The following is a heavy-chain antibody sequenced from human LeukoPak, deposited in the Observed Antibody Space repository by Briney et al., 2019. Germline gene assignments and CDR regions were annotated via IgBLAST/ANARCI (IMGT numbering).Heavy chain of an antibody. J-gene: IGHJ4*02. V-gene: IGHV3-33*06. CDR3: AKEGGCSGGTCYLDY. CDR2: IWYDGSNK. D-gene: IGHD2-15*01. CDR1: GFTFSSYG. Sequence: GGSLRLSCAASGFTFSSYGMNWVRQAPGKGLEWVAVIWYDGSNKYYADSVKGRFTISRDNSKNTLYLQMNTLRAEDTAAYYCAKEGGCSGGTCYLDYWGQGTLVTVSS.